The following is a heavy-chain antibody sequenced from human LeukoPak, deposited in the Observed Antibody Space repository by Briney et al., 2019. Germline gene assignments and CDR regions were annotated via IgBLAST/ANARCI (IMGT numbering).Heavy chain of an antibody. V-gene: IGHV3-7*01. J-gene: IGHJ4*02. D-gene: IGHD6-13*01. CDR1: GFTFSSYS. Sequence: GGSLRLSCAASGFTFSSYSMSWVRQAPGKGLEWVANIKQDGSEKYYVDSVKGRFTISRDNAKNSLYLQMNSLRAEDTAVYYCARVAGKDRKLDYWGQGTLVTVSS. CDR3: ARVAGKDRKLDY. CDR2: IKQDGSEK.